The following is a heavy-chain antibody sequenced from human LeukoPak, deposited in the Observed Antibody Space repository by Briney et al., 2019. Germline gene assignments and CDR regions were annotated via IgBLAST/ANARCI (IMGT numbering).Heavy chain of an antibody. D-gene: IGHD4-17*01. CDR2: ISYDGSNK. CDR1: GFTFSSYG. V-gene: IGHV3-30*18. J-gene: IGHJ6*04. Sequence: GRSLRLSCAASGFTFSSYGMHWVRQAPGKGLEWVAVISYDGSNKYYADSVKGRFTISRDNSKNTLYLQMNSLRAEDTAVYYCAKDEIRGDYRSYMDVWGKGTTVTVSS. CDR3: AKDEIRGDYRSYMDV.